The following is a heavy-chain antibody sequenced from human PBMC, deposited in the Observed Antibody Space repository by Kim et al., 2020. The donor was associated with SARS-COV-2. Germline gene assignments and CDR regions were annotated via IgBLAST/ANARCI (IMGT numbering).Heavy chain of an antibody. V-gene: IGHV4-59*08. CDR1: GGSISGYY. CDR3: ARNWFGEPHRMGHFIGMDV. D-gene: IGHD3-10*01. Sequence: SETLSLTCTVSGGSISGYYWSWIRQPPGKGLEWIGYIYYSGDTNYNPSLKSRVTISVDTSRNQFSLKVNSVTAADTAMYYCARNWFGEPHRMGHFIGMDVWGPGTTVTVSS. CDR2: IYYSGDT. J-gene: IGHJ6*02.